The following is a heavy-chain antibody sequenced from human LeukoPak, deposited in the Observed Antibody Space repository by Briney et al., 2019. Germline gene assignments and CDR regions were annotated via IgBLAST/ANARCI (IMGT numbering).Heavy chain of an antibody. J-gene: IGHJ6*02. CDR1: GGSFSGYY. V-gene: IGHV4-34*01. Sequence: PSETLSLTCAVYGGSFSGYYWSWIRQPPGKGLEWIGEINHSGSTNYNPSLKSRVTISVDTSKNQSSLKLSSVTAADTAVYYCARGRLVPDVWGQGTTVTVSS. CDR2: INHSGST. D-gene: IGHD6-19*01. CDR3: ARGRLVPDV.